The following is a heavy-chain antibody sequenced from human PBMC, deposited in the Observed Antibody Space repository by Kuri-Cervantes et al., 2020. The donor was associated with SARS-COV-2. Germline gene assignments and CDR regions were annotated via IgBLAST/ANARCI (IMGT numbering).Heavy chain of an antibody. CDR1: GGSFRTFI. CDR3: TKEEGNTYGFDY. CDR2: ISPLFGKA. V-gene: IGHV1-69*13. D-gene: IGHD5-18*01. J-gene: IGHJ4*02. Sequence: SVKVSCKTSGGSFRTFIISWVRQAPGQGLEWMGGISPLFGKANYAQKFQGRVTITADESTSTVYMEVSSLRFEDTAVYYCTKEEGNTYGFDYWGQGTLVTVSS.